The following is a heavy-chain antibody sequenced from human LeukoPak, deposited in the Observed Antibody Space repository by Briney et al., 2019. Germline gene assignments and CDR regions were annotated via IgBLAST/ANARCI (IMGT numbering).Heavy chain of an antibody. V-gene: IGHV5-51*01. Sequence: GGSLKISCKGSGYSFTSYWIGWVRQMPGKGLEWLGIIYPGDSDTRYSPSFQGQVTISADKSISTAYLQWSSLKASDSGIYYCASGLLGYYFDYWGQGTLVTVSS. CDR1: GYSFTSYW. CDR2: IYPGDSDT. CDR3: ASGLLGYYFDY. J-gene: IGHJ4*02.